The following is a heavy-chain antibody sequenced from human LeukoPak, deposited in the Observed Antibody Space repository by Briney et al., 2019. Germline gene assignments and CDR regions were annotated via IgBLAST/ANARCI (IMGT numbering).Heavy chain of an antibody. V-gene: IGHV4-30-4*07. CDR3: ARGSSSWLDYYMDV. J-gene: IGHJ6*03. Sequence: SETLSLTCAVSGGSISSGGYSWSWIRQPPGKGLEWIGYIYYSGSTYYNPSLKSRVTISVDTSKNQFSPKLSSVTAADTAVYYCARGSSSWLDYYMDVWGKGTTVTVSS. CDR1: GGSISSGGYS. D-gene: IGHD6-13*01. CDR2: IYYSGST.